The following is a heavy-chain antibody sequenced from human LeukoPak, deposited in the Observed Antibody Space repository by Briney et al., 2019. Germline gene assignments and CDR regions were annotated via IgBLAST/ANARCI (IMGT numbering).Heavy chain of an antibody. J-gene: IGHJ3*02. CDR2: IYHSAST. CDR3: ARDGVAVAAWGAFDI. CDR1: GGSISSGGDY. Sequence: SDSLSLTCTVSGGSISSGGDYWRWIRQPPGKGLEWIGYIYHSASTNYNPSTKCRATILVGRSKNQCSLKLSSVTAADTAVYYCARDGVAVAAWGAFDIWGQGTMVTVSS. V-gene: IGHV4-30-2*01. D-gene: IGHD6-19*01.